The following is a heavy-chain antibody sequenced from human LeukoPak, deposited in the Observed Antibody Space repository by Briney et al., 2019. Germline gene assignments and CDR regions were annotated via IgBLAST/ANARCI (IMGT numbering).Heavy chain of an antibody. V-gene: IGHV3-7*01. CDR3: AGDSGSGGP. CDR2: IKPDGSEK. D-gene: IGHD6-19*01. CDR1: GFTFSNYW. Sequence: PGGSPRLSCAASGFTFSNYWMSWVRQAPGKGLEWVAHIKPDGSEKNYVDSVKGRFTLFRDDAKNSVYLQMNSLRVEDTAVYYCAGDSGSGGPWGQGTPVTVSS. J-gene: IGHJ5*02.